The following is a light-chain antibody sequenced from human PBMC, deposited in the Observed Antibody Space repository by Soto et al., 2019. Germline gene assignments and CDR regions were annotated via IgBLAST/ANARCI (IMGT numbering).Light chain of an antibody. CDR2: RNN. CDR1: NSNIGSKY. V-gene: IGLV1-47*01. Sequence: QSVLTQPPSASGTTGQRVSISCSGSNSNIGSKYVYWYQQLPGTAPKLLMYRNNQRPSGVPDRFSGSKSGTSASLAISGLRSEDEADYYCAAWDNNLGGPAFGGGTKVTVL. J-gene: IGLJ2*01. CDR3: AAWDNNLGGPA.